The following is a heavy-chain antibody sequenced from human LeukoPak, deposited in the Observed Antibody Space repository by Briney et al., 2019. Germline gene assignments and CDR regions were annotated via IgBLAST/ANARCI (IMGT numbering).Heavy chain of an antibody. CDR1: GGSVSISSHY. CDR3: ARQSALGADF. J-gene: IGHJ4*02. CDR2: MYYGGST. V-gene: IGHV4-39*01. Sequence: TSETLSLTCIVSGGSVSISSHYWGRIRQPPGKGLEWIGTMYYGGSTWYNSSLASRVTISVDTSKNRFSLRLTSVTAADTAVYYCARQSALGADFWGQGTLVIVSS. D-gene: IGHD3-16*01.